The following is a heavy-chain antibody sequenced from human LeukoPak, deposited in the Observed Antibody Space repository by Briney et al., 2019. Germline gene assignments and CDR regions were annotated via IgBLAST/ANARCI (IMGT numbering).Heavy chain of an antibody. Sequence: GGSLRLSCAASGFTFSRYWMHWLRQAPGKGLVWVSRISTDGSSTSYADSVKGRFTISRDNGKNTLYLQMNSLRAEDTAVYYCASYLTSIPSGMDVWGQGTTVTVSS. D-gene: IGHD2/OR15-2a*01. V-gene: IGHV3-74*01. CDR1: GFTFSRYW. J-gene: IGHJ6*02. CDR3: ASYLTSIPSGMDV. CDR2: ISTDGSST.